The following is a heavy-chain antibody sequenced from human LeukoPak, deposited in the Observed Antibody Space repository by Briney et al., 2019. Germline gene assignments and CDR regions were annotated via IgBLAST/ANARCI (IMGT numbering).Heavy chain of an antibody. CDR3: AKGTGYNSGWHDY. V-gene: IGHV3-30*18. CDR1: GFTFSSYG. CDR2: ISYDGGNK. J-gene: IGHJ4*02. D-gene: IGHD6-19*01. Sequence: GGSLRLSCAASGFTFSSYGMHWVRQAPGKGLEWVAVISYDGGNKYYADSVKGRFTISRDNSKNTLYLQMNSLRAEDTAVYYCAKGTGYNSGWHDYWGQGTLVTVSS.